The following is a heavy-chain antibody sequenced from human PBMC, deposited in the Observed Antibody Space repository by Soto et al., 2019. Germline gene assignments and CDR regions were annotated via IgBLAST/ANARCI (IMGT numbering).Heavy chain of an antibody. D-gene: IGHD5-18*01. CDR1: GFTFRGYG. CDR2: ISYDGSIK. V-gene: IGHV3-30*18. J-gene: IGHJ6*02. CDR3: ANSEYSRYKNIDV. Sequence: PGGSLRLSCAASGFTFRGYGMHWVRQAPGRGPEWVALISYDGSIKYYADSVRGRFTISRDNSKNTLYLQMNSLRAEDPAVYYCANSEYSRYKNIDVWGQGTTVTVSS.